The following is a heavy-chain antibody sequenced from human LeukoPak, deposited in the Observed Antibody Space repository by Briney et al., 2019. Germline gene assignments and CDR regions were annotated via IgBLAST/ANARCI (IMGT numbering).Heavy chain of an antibody. CDR3: AKDHGRSSGWPADC. J-gene: IGHJ4*01. CDR2: IWYDGSNK. CDR1: ELTGSSHA. Sequence: GGSLRLSCAASELTGSSHAMHWARQAPGKGLEWVALIWYDGSNKYYADSVKGRFTISSDNSKNTLYLQMTNLRVEDTAVYFCAKDHGRSSGWPADCWGQGTLVTVSA. D-gene: IGHD6-19*01. V-gene: IGHV3-33*06.